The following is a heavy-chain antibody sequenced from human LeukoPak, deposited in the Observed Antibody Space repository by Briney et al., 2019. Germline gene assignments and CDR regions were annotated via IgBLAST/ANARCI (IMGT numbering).Heavy chain of an antibody. CDR2: INHSGST. CDR3: ARGRHRAWFDP. D-gene: IGHD1-14*01. J-gene: IGHJ5*02. Sequence: ASETLSLTYAVYGGSFSGYYWSWIRQPPGKGLEWIGEINHSGSTNYNPSLKSRVIISVDTSKNQFSLKLSSVTAADTAVYYCARGRHRAWFDPWGQGTLVTVSS. V-gene: IGHV4-34*01. CDR1: GGSFSGYY.